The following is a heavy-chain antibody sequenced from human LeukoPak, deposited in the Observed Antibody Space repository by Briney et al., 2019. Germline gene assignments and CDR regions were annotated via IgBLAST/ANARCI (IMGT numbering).Heavy chain of an antibody. CDR3: ARGRKYYHGSGSPWAFDI. D-gene: IGHD3-10*01. J-gene: IGHJ3*02. V-gene: IGHV4-34*01. CDR2: INHSGST. Sequence: SETLSLTCAVYGGSFSGYYWSWIRQPPGKGLEWIGEINHSGSTNYNPSLKSRVTISVDTSKNQFSLKLSSVTAADTAVYHCARGRKYYHGSGSPWAFDIWGQGTMVTVSS. CDR1: GGSFSGYY.